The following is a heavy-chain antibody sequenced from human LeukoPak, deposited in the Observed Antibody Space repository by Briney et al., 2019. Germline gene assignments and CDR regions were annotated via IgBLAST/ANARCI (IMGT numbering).Heavy chain of an antibody. CDR2: IGGSGGST. CDR1: GFTFSSYA. CDR3: AKDHLDVVVVVAATPPTMDV. V-gene: IGHV3-23*01. J-gene: IGHJ6*03. Sequence: GGSLRLSCAASGFTFSSYAMSWVRQAAGQGREWVSAIGGSGGSTYYADSVKGRFTISRDNSKNTLYLQMNSLRAEDTAVYYCAKDHLDVVVVVAATPPTMDVWGKGTTVTVSS. D-gene: IGHD2-15*01.